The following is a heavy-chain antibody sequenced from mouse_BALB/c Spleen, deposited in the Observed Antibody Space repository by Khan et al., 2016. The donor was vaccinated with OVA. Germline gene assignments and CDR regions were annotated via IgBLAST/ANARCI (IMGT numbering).Heavy chain of an antibody. J-gene: IGHJ4*01. V-gene: IGHV1-4*01. Sequence: QVPLLQSGPELARPGASVKMSCKASGYTFTSYSMHWIKQRPGQGLEWIGNINPSNAYTNYNQKFKDKATLTADTSSSTAYMKLSSLTSEDSAVFYCACDFQYWGRRGAVDYWGKGTSVTFSS. CDR3: ACDFQYWGRRGAVDY. CDR1: GYTFTSYS. D-gene: IGHD4-1*01. CDR2: INPSNAYT.